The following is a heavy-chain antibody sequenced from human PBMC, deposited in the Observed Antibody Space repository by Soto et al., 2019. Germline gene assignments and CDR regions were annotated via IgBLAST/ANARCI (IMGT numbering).Heavy chain of an antibody. CDR2: ISAYNGNT. CDR1: GYTFTSYG. V-gene: IGHV1-18*04. J-gene: IGHJ6*02. Sequence: GASVKVSCKASGYTFTSYGISWVRQAPGQGLEWMGWISAYNGNTNYAQKLQGRVTMTTDTSTSTAYMELRSLRSDDTAVYYCARHQAVGATRGSYYYYYGMDVWGQGTTVTVSS. CDR3: ARHQAVGATRGSYYYYYGMDV. D-gene: IGHD1-26*01.